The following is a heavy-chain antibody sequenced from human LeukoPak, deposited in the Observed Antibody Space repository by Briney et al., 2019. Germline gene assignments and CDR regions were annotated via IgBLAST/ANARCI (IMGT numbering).Heavy chain of an antibody. D-gene: IGHD5-18*01. J-gene: IGHJ3*02. Sequence: WVRQAPGKGLEWIGSIYYSGSTYYNPSLKSRVTISVDTSKNQFSLKLSSVTAADTAVYYCARSRGYSYYNAFDIWGQGTMVTVSS. V-gene: IGHV4-39*01. CDR2: IYYSGST. CDR3: ARSRGYSYYNAFDI.